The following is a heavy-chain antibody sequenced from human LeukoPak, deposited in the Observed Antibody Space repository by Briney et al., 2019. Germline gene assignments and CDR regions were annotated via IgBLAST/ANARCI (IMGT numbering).Heavy chain of an antibody. V-gene: IGHV5-51*01. J-gene: IGHJ3*02. Sequence: GESLKISCKGSGYSFTSYWIGWVRQMPGKGLEWMGIIYPGDSDTRYSPSFQGQVTISADKSISTAYLQWSSLKASDTAMYYCACYSSTSFDAFDIWGQGTMVTVSS. CDR1: GYSFTSYW. CDR3: ACYSSTSFDAFDI. CDR2: IYPGDSDT. D-gene: IGHD2-2*01.